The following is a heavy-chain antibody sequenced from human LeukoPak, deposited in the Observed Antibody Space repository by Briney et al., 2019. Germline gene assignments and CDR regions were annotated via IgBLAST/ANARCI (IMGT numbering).Heavy chain of an antibody. CDR2: IYYSATSYYSGTS. J-gene: IGHJ5*02. Sequence: PSETLSHIYSVSGGSISSSVCYWGWIRQPPGKGLEWIGTIYYSATSYYSGTSYFNPSLKSRVTISVDTPKNQFSLKLSAVTAADTALYYCARQEGSTGEYNRFDPWGQGTRVTVSS. CDR3: ARQEGSTGEYNRFDP. D-gene: IGHD3-10*01. CDR1: GGSISSSVCY. V-gene: IGHV4-39*01.